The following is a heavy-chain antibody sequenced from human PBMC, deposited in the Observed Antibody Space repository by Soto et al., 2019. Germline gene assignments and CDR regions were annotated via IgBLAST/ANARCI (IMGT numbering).Heavy chain of an antibody. CDR2: MNPNSGNT. J-gene: IGHJ4*02. D-gene: IGHD1-20*01. CDR3: ARDPDLLTGTASIDY. V-gene: IGHV1-8*01. CDR1: GYTFTSYD. Sequence: ASVKVSCKASGYTFTSYDINWVRQATGQGLEWMGWMNPNSGNTGYAQKFQGRVTMTRNTSMSTAYMELRSLRSEDTAVYYCARDPDLLTGTASIDYWGQGTLVTVS.